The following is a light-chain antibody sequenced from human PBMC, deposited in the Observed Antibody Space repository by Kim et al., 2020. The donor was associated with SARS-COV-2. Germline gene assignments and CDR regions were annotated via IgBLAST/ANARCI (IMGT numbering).Light chain of an antibody. CDR2: DAS. J-gene: IGKJ2*01. CDR1: QRVTSY. CDR3: QHRSSWPQAYA. Sequence: EIVLTQSPATLSLSPGERATLSCRASQRVTSYLAWYQQKVGQAPRLLIYDASNRATGIPARFSGSGSGTDFTLTINSLEPEDFAVYYCQHRSSWPQAYAFGQGTKLEI. V-gene: IGKV3-11*01.